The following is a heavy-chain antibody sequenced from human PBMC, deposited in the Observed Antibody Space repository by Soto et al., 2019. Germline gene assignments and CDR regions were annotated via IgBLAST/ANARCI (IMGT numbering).Heavy chain of an antibody. CDR1: GGSFSGYY. V-gene: IGHV4-39*01. CDR2: IYYSGST. D-gene: IGHD6-19*01. J-gene: IGHJ6*02. Sequence: PSETLSLTCAVYGGSFSGYYWGWIRQPPGKGLEWIGSIYYSGSTYYNPSLKSRVTISVDTSKNQFSLKLSSVTAADTAVYYCARHQGSGWPGYYYGMDVWGQGTTVTVSS. CDR3: ARHQGSGWPGYYYGMDV.